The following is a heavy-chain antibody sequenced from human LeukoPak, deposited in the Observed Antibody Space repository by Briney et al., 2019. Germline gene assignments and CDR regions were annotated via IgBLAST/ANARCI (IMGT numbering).Heavy chain of an antibody. D-gene: IGHD6-6*01. CDR3: AREYSSSSGYYYYYYMDI. J-gene: IGHJ6*03. V-gene: IGHV4-59*01. CDR1: GGSISSYY. Sequence: PSETLSLTCTVSGGSISSYYWSWIRQPPGKGLEWIGYIYYSGSTNYNPSLKSRVTISVDTSKNQFSLKLSSVTAADTAVYYCAREYSSSSGYYYYYYMDIWGKGTAVTVSS. CDR2: IYYSGST.